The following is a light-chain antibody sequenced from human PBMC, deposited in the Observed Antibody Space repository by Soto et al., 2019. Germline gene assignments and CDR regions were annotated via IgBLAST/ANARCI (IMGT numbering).Light chain of an antibody. CDR2: GAS. Sequence: EIVLTQSPDTLSLSPGERATVSCRASQSVSNNDLAWYQQKPGQAPRLLLYGASFRPTGIPDRFSGSGSGTDFTVTISRLEPEDFAVYYCHHCGSSPPYTFGQGNKLDI. CDR1: QSVSNND. CDR3: HHCGSSPPYT. V-gene: IGKV3-20*01. J-gene: IGKJ2*01.